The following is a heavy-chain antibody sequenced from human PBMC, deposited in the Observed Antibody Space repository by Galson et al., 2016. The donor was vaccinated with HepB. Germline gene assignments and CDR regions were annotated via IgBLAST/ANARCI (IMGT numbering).Heavy chain of an antibody. J-gene: IGHJ4*02. Sequence: SETLSLTCTVSGGSLSHDGHYWTWIRQLPGKALEWIGYIYYSGSTDYNPSLKSRVTISVDTSKNQFSLNLRSVTAADTAVYYCARHHYDSSGYYQYFDYWGQGTLVTVSS. CDR3: ARHHYDSSGYYQYFDY. CDR1: GGSLSHDGHY. D-gene: IGHD3-22*01. CDR2: IYYSGST. V-gene: IGHV4-61*08.